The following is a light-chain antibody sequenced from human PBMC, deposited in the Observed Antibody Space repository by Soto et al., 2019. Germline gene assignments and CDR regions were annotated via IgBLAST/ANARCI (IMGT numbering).Light chain of an antibody. V-gene: IGKV1-33*01. CDR2: DSS. CDR3: QQYDNLPTLT. Sequence: IQMTQSPSSLSASVGDRVTITCQASQDIGIYLNWYQQRPGKAPKLLIYDSSKLETEVPSRFSGSGSGTHFTLIIASLQPEDNATYYCQQYDNLPTLTFGGGTRVDIK. CDR1: QDIGIY. J-gene: IGKJ4*01.